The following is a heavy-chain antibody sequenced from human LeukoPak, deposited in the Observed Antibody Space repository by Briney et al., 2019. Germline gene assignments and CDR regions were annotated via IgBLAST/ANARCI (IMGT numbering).Heavy chain of an antibody. V-gene: IGHV4-61*02. Sequence: SQTLSLTCTVSGGSISSGSYYWSWIRQPAGKGLEWIGRIYTSGSTNYNPSPKSRVTISVDTSKNQFSLKLSSVTAADTAVYYCARGTTYGGNPFDYWGQGTLVTVSS. CDR3: ARGTTYGGNPFDY. CDR1: GGSISSGSYY. J-gene: IGHJ4*02. D-gene: IGHD4-23*01. CDR2: IYTSGST.